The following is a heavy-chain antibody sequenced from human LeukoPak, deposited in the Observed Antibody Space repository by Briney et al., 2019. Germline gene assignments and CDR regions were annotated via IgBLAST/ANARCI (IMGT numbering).Heavy chain of an antibody. V-gene: IGHV1-8*01. Sequence: ASVKVSCKASGYTFTSYDINWVRQATGQGLEWMGWMNPNSGNTGYAQKFQGRVTMTRNTSISTAYMELSSLGSEDTAVYYCARAKPLRGAGTEKWFDPWGQGTLVTVSS. CDR3: ARAKPLRGAGTEKWFDP. CDR2: MNPNSGNT. CDR1: GYTFTSYD. J-gene: IGHJ5*02. D-gene: IGHD6-13*01.